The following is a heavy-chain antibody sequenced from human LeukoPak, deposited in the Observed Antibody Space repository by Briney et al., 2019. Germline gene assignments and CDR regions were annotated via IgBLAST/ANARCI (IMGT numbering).Heavy chain of an antibody. CDR1: GGSISGYY. CDR2: LYYMRGA. V-gene: IGHV4-59*12. Sequence: PSETLSLTCTVSGGSISGYYWSWSRQPPGKGVEWIGNLYYMRGAWYKSSLKSRVTISADTSKNQFSLKLSSVTAADTAVYYCARDPRAGSYGNNWFDPWGQGTLVTVSS. CDR3: ARDPRAGSYGNNWFDP. D-gene: IGHD5-18*01. J-gene: IGHJ5*02.